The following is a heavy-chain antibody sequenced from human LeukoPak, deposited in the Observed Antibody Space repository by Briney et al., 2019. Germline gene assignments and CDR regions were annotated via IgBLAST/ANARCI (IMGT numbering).Heavy chain of an antibody. CDR1: GYSFVGYG. CDR3: AREEGGLARY. CDR2: ISAYNGNT. Sequence: ASVKVSCKASGYSFVGYGITWVRQAPGQGLEYMGWISAYNGNTHSPEKFQGRITMTTDTSTTTGYMELRSLRSDDTAVYYCAREEGGLARYWGQGTLVTVSS. D-gene: IGHD1-26*01. J-gene: IGHJ4*02. V-gene: IGHV1-18*01.